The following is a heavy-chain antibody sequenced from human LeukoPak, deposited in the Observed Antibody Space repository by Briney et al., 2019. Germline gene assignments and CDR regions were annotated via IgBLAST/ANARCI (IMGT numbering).Heavy chain of an antibody. V-gene: IGHV4-34*01. CDR3: ARQKIAAAGLNWFDP. CDR2: INHSGST. D-gene: IGHD6-13*01. CDR1: GGSFSGYY. J-gene: IGHJ5*02. Sequence: NTSETLSLTCAVYGGSFSGYYWSWTRQPPGKGLEWIGEINHSGSTNYNPSLKSRVTISVDTSKNQFSLKLSSVTAADTAVYYCARQKIAAAGLNWFDPWGQGTLVTVSS.